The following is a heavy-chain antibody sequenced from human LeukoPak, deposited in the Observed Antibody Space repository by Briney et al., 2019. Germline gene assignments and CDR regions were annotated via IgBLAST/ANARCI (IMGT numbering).Heavy chain of an antibody. J-gene: IGHJ5*02. CDR3: ARGPWSGSSWLDYIWVGP. Sequence: ASVPDSCMATVCIYPSYLCHGLRPPSARGGAWVGRMYHCSGNTGYEQKFQGRGTMTRNTSISTAYIKLSSLRSEDTAVYYCARGPWSGSSWLDYIWVGPCGQGTLVTVSS. V-gene: IGHV1-8*01. CDR1: VCIYPSYL. D-gene: IGHD6-13*01. CDR2: MYHCSGNT.